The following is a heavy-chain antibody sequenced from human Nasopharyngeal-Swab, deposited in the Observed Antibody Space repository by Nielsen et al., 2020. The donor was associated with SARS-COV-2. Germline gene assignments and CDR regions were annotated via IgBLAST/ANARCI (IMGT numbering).Heavy chain of an antibody. CDR3: ARGYCSSTSCYAARHFDY. CDR2: IYYSGRT. V-gene: IGHV4-59*01. J-gene: IGHJ4*02. D-gene: IGHD2-2*01. CDR1: GGSISSYY. Sequence: GSLRLSCTVSGGSISSYYWSWIRQPPGKGLEWIGYIYYSGRTNYNPSLKSRVTISVDTSKNQFSLKLSSVTAADTAVYYCARGYCSSTSCYAARHFDYWGQGTLVTVSS.